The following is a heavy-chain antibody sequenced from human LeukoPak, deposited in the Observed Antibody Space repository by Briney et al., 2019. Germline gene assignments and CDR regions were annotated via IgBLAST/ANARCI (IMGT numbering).Heavy chain of an antibody. CDR3: ARSPLRYFDWLSPTVWDRAFDI. CDR2: INPNSGGT. J-gene: IGHJ3*02. V-gene: IGHV1-2*02. Sequence: ASVKVSCKASGYTFTGYYMHWVRQAPGQGLEWMGWINPNSGGTNYAQKFQGRVTMTRDTSISTAYMELSRLRSDDTAVYYCARSPLRYFDWLSPTVWDRAFDIWGQGTMVTVSS. CDR1: GYTFTGYY. D-gene: IGHD3-9*01.